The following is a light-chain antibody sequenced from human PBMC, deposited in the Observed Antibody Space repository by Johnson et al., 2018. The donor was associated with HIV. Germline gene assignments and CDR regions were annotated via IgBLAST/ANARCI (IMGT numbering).Light chain of an antibody. J-gene: IGLJ1*01. CDR2: ENN. Sequence: QSVLTQPPSVSAAPGQKVTISCSGSSSNIGNNYVSWYQQLPGTAPKLLIYENNKRPSVIPDRFSGSKSGTSATLGITGLQTGDEADYYCGTWDSSLSPGGEVFGTGTKVTVL. V-gene: IGLV1-51*02. CDR3: GTWDSSLSPGGEV. CDR1: SSNIGNNY.